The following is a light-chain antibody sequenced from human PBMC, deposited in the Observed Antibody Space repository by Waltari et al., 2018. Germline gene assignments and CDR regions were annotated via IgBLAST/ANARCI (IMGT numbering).Light chain of an antibody. Sequence: DIVMTQSPDSLAVSLGERATINCESSQSVLYSSNNKNYLAWYQQKPGQPPKLLIYWASTRESGVPDRIIGSGSGTDFTLTIITLQAEDVGVYYCQQYYNTPRTFGQGTKVEIK. J-gene: IGKJ1*01. CDR1: QSVLYSSNNKNY. CDR3: QQYYNTPRT. CDR2: WAS. V-gene: IGKV4-1*01.